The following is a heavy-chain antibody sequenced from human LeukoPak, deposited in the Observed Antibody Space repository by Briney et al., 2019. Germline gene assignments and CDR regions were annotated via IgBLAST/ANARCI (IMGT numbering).Heavy chain of an antibody. Sequence: GGSLRLSCAASGFTFSSYAMSWVRQAPGKGLEWVSTISPTGSHTFYSDSVKGRYDVSRDNSKNTLYLQMNSLRAEDTAVYYCARDRPGDGFNSDWGQGTLVTVSS. CDR3: ARDRPGDGFNSD. D-gene: IGHD5-24*01. J-gene: IGHJ4*02. CDR2: ISPTGSHT. V-gene: IGHV3-23*01. CDR1: GFTFSSYA.